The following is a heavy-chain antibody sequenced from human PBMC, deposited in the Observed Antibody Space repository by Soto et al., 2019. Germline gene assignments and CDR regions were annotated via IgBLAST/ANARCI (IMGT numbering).Heavy chain of an antibody. CDR1: GFTSSTYA. CDR2: ISESGAHT. D-gene: IGHD2-21*02. CDR3: AKSDGWGGGACYTGTYHYFDL. Sequence: DVQLLESGGGLVQPGGSLRLSCAASGFTSSTYALNWVRQAPGKGLECVSTISESGAHTYYADSVKGRFTISRDKSKNTLALQMNSLGAEDTALYYCAKSDGWGGGACYTGTYHYFDLWGRGTLVTVS. V-gene: IGHV3-23*01. J-gene: IGHJ2*01.